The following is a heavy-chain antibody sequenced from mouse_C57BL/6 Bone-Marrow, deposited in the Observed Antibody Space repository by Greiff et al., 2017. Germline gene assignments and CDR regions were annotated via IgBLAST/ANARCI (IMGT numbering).Heavy chain of an antibody. J-gene: IGHJ2*01. CDR2: IDPEIGAT. CDR1: GFNIKDDY. V-gene: IGHV14-4*01. D-gene: IGHD2-3*01. Sequence: EVKLMESGAELVRPGASVKLSCTASGFNIKDDYIHWVKQRPEQGLEWIGWIDPEIGATAYASKFQGKATITSDTSSNTAYLQLSSLTSEDTAVYYCSSFDGNYFDFWGQGTPLTVAS. CDR3: SSFDGNYFDF.